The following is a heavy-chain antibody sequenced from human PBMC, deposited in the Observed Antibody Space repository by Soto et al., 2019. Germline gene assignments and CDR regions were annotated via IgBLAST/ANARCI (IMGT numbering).Heavy chain of an antibody. J-gene: IGHJ4*02. CDR1: GGSISSSSYY. Sequence: PSETLSLTCTVSGGSISSSSYYWGWIRQPPGKGLEWIGSIYYSGSTYYNPSLKSRVTISVDTSKNQFSLKLSSVTAADTAVYYCASVGGSGSYFDYWGQGTLVTVSS. V-gene: IGHV4-39*01. CDR2: IYYSGST. CDR3: ASVGGSGSYFDY. D-gene: IGHD3-10*01.